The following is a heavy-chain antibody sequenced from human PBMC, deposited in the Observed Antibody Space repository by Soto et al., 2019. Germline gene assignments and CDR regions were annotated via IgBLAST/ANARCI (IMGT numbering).Heavy chain of an antibody. Sequence: QVQLQESGPGLVKPSETLSLTCTVSGGSVSSGSYYWSWIRQPPGKGLEWIGYIYYSGSTNYNPSLKSRVTISVDTSKNQFSLKLSSVTAADTAVYYCARGLPYCSGGSCYSDFDYWGQRTLVTVSS. V-gene: IGHV4-61*01. D-gene: IGHD2-15*01. CDR1: GGSVSSGSYY. CDR2: IYYSGST. J-gene: IGHJ4*02. CDR3: ARGLPYCSGGSCYSDFDY.